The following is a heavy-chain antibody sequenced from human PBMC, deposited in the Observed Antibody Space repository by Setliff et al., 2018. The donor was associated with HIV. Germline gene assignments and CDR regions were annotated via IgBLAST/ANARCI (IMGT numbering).Heavy chain of an antibody. CDR2: ISGYNGNT. Sequence: ASVKVSCKASGYTFSTYGISWVRQAPGQGLEWMGWISGYNGNTYYAQKVQGRLTMTTDTSTRTAYMELRSLRSDDTAVYYCARNHHSGPFMNWGQGTLGTVSS. CDR3: ARNHHSGPFMN. J-gene: IGHJ4*02. CDR1: GYTFSTYG. V-gene: IGHV1-18*01. D-gene: IGHD3-16*01.